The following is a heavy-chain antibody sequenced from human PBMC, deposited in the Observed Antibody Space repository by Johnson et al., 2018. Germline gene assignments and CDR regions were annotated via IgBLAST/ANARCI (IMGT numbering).Heavy chain of an antibody. D-gene: IGHD3-3*01. CDR3: ARDYDFWSENYYGMDV. CDR1: GFTFSSYG. CDR2: IWYDGSNK. Sequence: QVQLVESGGGVVQPGRSLRLSCAASGFTFSSYGMHWVRQAPGKGLEWVAVIWYDGSNKYYADSVKGRFTISRDNSKNTLYLKMNSLRAEDTAVYYWARDYDFWSENYYGMDVWGQGTTVTVSS. J-gene: IGHJ6*02. V-gene: IGHV3-33*01.